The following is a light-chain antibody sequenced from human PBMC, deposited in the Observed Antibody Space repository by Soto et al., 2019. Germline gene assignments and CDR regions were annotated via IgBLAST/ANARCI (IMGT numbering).Light chain of an antibody. CDR3: ATWDTSRTAS. V-gene: IGLV1-51*01. Sequence: QSVLTQPPSVSAAPGQKVTISCSGSNSNYVSWYQHLPGAAPKLLIYDSDKRSSGIPDRFSGSKSGTSATLAITGLQTGDEADYYCATWDTSRTASFGGGTKLTVL. CDR2: DSD. CDR1: NSNY. J-gene: IGLJ2*01.